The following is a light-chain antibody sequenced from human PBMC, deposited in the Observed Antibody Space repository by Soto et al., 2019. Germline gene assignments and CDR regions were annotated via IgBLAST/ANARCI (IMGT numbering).Light chain of an antibody. CDR1: SSDVGGYSY. CDR3: SSYTSGSTLPWV. Sequence: QSVLTQPASVSGSPGQSITISCTGTSSDVGGYSYVSWYQQLPGKAPKLMIYDVSDRPSGVSNRFSGSKSGNTASLTISGLQAEDEADYYCSSYTSGSTLPWVFGTGTKVTVL. CDR2: DVS. J-gene: IGLJ1*01. V-gene: IGLV2-14*01.